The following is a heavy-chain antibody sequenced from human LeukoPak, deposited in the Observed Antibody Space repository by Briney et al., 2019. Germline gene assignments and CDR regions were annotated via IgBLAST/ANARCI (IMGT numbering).Heavy chain of an antibody. CDR2: IYYTGST. Sequence: SETLSLTCTVSGGSISDYYWNWIRQPPGKGLEWIGNIYYTGSTNYNPSLRSRVTISVDTSKNQFSLKLSSVTATDTAIYYCARKSARGGDFDYWGQGTLVTASS. CDR3: ARKSARGGDFDY. CDR1: GGSISDYY. V-gene: IGHV4-59*08. J-gene: IGHJ4*02. D-gene: IGHD6-6*01.